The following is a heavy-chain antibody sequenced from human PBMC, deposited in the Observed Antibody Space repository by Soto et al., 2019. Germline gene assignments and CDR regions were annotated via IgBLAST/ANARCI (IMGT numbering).Heavy chain of an antibody. J-gene: IGHJ4*02. V-gene: IGHV4-59*01. CDR1: GDSISAYS. D-gene: IGHD3-10*02. CDR2: IYYSGST. Sequence: SETLSLTCTVSGDSISAYSWSWVRQPPGKGLEWIGYIYYSGSTNYNPSLKSRVTISVDTSKNQFSLKLSSVTAADTAVYYCARDLMFGELFYYWGQGTLVTVSS. CDR3: ARDLMFGELFYY.